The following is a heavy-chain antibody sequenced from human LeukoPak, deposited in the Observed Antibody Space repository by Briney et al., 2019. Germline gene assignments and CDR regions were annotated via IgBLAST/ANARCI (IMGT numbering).Heavy chain of an antibody. V-gene: IGHV4-61*02. CDR2: IYTSGST. CDR1: GGSISSGSYY. J-gene: IGHJ4*02. Sequence: MSSETLSLTCTVSGGSISSGSYYWSWIRQPAGKDLRGIGRIYTSGSTNYNPSLKSRVTISVDTSKNQFSLKLSSVTAADTAVYYCARVRYSSSSVFDYWGQGTLVTVSS. CDR3: ARVRYSSSSVFDY. D-gene: IGHD6-6*01.